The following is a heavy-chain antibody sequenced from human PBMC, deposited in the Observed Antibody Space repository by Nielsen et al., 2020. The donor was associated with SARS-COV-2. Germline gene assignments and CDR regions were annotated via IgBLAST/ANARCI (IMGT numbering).Heavy chain of an antibody. CDR2: ISWNSGSI. J-gene: IGHJ4*02. CDR1: GFTFDDYA. V-gene: IGHV3-9*01. D-gene: IGHD1-26*01. Sequence: SLKISCAASGFTFDDYAMHWVRQAPGKGLEWVSGISWNSGSIGYADSVKGRFTISRDNAKNSLYLQMNSLRAEDTALYYCAKDAGGSYYYFDYWGQGTLVTVSS. CDR3: AKDAGGSYYYFDY.